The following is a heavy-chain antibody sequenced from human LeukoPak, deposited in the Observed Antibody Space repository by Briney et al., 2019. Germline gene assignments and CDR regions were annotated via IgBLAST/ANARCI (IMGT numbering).Heavy chain of an antibody. Sequence: GGSLRLSCAASGFTFSSYAMHWVRQAPGKGLEWVAVISYDGSNKYYAGSVKGRFTVSRVNSKNTLYLQMNSLRAEDTAVYYCARDAEGSGWTYYYYYYGMDVWGQGTTVTVSS. CDR3: ARDAEGSGWTYYYYYYGMDV. CDR1: GFTFSSYA. J-gene: IGHJ6*02. D-gene: IGHD6-19*01. CDR2: ISYDGSNK. V-gene: IGHV3-30-3*01.